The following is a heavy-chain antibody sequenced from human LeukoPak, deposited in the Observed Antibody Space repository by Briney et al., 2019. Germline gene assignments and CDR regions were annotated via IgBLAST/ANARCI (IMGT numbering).Heavy chain of an antibody. CDR2: ISGSGGST. J-gene: IGHJ5*02. V-gene: IGHV3-23*01. CDR3: ALHINGDYESRFDP. CDR1: EFTFSSYG. D-gene: IGHD4-17*01. Sequence: GGSLRLSCAASEFTFSSYGMSWVRQAPGKGLEWVSAISGSGGSTYYADSVKGRFTISRDNSKNTLNLQMNSLRAEDTAIYYCALHINGDYESRFDPWGQGTLVTVSS.